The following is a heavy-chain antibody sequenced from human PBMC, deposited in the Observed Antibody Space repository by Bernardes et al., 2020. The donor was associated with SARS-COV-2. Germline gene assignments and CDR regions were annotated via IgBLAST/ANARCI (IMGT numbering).Heavy chain of an antibody. V-gene: IGHV3-21*01. D-gene: IGHD1-7*01. CDR3: ARESDWNYVFDY. CDR2: ITSSSSYK. J-gene: IGHJ4*02. Sequence: GSLILSCAASEFTFSSYAMSLVRQAPGKGLEWVSSITSSSSYKYYADSVKGRFTISRDNAKNSLYLQMNSLRAEDTAVYFCARESDWNYVFDYWGQGTLVTVSS. CDR1: EFTFSSYA.